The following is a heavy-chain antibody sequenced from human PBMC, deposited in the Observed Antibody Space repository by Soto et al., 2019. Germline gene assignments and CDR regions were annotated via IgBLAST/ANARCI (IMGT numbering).Heavy chain of an antibody. CDR3: TRDYVPPYNWNNPPFFWVVRAFDI. CDR1: GFTFGDYA. CDR2: IRSKAYGGTT. Sequence: GSLRLSCTASGFTFGDYAMSWFRQAPGKGLEWVGFIRSKAYGGTTEYAASVKGRFTISRDDSKSIAYLQMNSLKTEDTAVYYCTRDYVPPYNWNNPPFFWVVRAFDIWGQGTMVTVSS. V-gene: IGHV3-49*03. D-gene: IGHD1-20*01. J-gene: IGHJ3*02.